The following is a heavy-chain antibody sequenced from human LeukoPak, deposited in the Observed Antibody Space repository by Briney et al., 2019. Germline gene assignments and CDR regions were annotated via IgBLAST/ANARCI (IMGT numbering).Heavy chain of an antibody. J-gene: IGHJ4*02. V-gene: IGHV3-30*04. CDR2: ISYDGSYR. Sequence: QSGRSLRLSCAASGFTFTNCAMHWVRQAPGKGLEWVAVISYDGSYRYYADFVKGRFTISRDNSKNTLYLQMNSLTSEDTAVYYCARETDFGDYVIGRTGVGPGGFWGQGTLVTVSS. CDR1: GFTFTNCA. CDR3: ARETDFGDYVIGRTGVGPGGF. D-gene: IGHD4-17*01.